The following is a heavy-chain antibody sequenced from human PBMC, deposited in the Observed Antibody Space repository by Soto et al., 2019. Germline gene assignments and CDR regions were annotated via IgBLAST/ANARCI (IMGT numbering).Heavy chain of an antibody. CDR1: GFTFSNAW. V-gene: IGHV3-15*01. CDR2: IKSKTDGGTT. D-gene: IGHD2-2*01. J-gene: IGHJ4*02. CDR3: TTDPDIVVVPAAIRADY. Sequence: SLRPSCAASGFTFSNAWMSWVRQAPGKGLEWVGRIKSKTDGGTTDYAAPVKGRFTISRDDSKNTLYLQMNSLKTEDTAVYYCTTDPDIVVVPAAIRADYWGQATLVTVSS.